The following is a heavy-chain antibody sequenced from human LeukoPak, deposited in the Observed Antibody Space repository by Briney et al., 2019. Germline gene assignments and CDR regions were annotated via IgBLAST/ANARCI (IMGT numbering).Heavy chain of an antibody. J-gene: IGHJ4*02. V-gene: IGHV1-46*01. Sequence: EASVKVSCKASGYTFTSYYMHWVRQAPGQGLEWMGIINPSGGSTSYAQKFQGRVTMTRDTSTSTVYMELSSLRSEDTAVYYCARNDILTGYYMPPAVLDYWGQGTLVTVFS. CDR1: GYTFTSYY. CDR2: INPSGGST. CDR3: ARNDILTGYYMPPAVLDY. D-gene: IGHD3-9*01.